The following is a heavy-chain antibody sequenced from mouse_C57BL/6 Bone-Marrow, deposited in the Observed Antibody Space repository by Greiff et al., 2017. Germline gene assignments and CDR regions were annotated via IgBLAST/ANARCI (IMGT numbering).Heavy chain of an antibody. CDR3: ARGTYYYDSSRFDY. CDR2: IWWDDDK. CDR1: GFSLSTFGMG. D-gene: IGHD1-1*01. J-gene: IGHJ2*01. Sequence: QVTLKESGPGILQPSQTLSLTCSFSGFSLSTFGMGVGWIRQPSGKGLEWLAHIWWDDDKYYKPALKSRLTISKDTSKNQVFLMIANVDTADTATYYCARGTYYYDSSRFDYWGQGTTLTVSS. V-gene: IGHV8-8*01.